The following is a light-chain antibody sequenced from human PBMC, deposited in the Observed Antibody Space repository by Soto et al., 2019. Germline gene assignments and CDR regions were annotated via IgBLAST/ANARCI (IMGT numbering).Light chain of an antibody. J-gene: IGKJ4*01. CDR2: DAS. CDR3: QQFSSYPLT. Sequence: EVVLTQSPGTLSLSSGERATLSCRASQSFRNNYLAWYHQKPGQAPRLLIYDASSRATGIPDRFSGGGSGTDFTLTISRLEPEDFAVYYCQQFSSYPLTFGGGTKVDI. V-gene: IGKV3-20*01. CDR1: QSFRNNY.